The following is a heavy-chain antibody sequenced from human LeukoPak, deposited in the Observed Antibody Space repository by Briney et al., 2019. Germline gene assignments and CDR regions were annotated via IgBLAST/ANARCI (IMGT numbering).Heavy chain of an antibody. CDR2: INVYNGKT. V-gene: IGHV1-18*01. CDR1: GYSFRDFG. J-gene: IGHJ4*02. Sequence: PVKVSCKASGYSFRDFGIGWVRQAPGQGLEWMGWINVYNGKTNSAEKVQGRVTMTTDTSTSTVYMELRSLRSDDTAVYYCASRSGTNPYYFDYWGQGTLVTVSS. CDR3: ASRSGTNPYYFDY. D-gene: IGHD1-26*01.